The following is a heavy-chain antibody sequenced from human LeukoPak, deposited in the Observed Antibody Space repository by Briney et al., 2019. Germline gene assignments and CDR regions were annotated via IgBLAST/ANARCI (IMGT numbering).Heavy chain of an antibody. D-gene: IGHD3-22*01. CDR1: GFTFSSYA. V-gene: IGHV3-23*01. CDR2: ISGSGGST. Sequence: GGSLRLSCAASGFTFSSYAMSWVRQAPGKGLEWVSAISGSGGSTYYADSVKGRFTISRDNSKNTLYLQMNSLRAEDTAVYYCAKDSLLYYYYDSSGYYSGYFDYWGQGTLVTVSS. CDR3: AKDSLLYYYYDSSGYYSGYFDY. J-gene: IGHJ4*02.